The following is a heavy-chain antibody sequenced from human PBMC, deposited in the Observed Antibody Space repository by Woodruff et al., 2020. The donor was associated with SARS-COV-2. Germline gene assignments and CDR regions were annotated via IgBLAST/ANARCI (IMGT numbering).Heavy chain of an antibody. CDR3: AISPAVTTSGWFDP. CDR2: FDPEDGET. V-gene: IGHV1-24*01. D-gene: IGHD4-17*01. Sequence: GKGLEWMGGFDPEDGETIYAQKFQGRVTMTEDTSTDTAYMELSSLRSEDTAVYYCAISPAVTTSGWFDPWGQGTLV. J-gene: IGHJ5*02.